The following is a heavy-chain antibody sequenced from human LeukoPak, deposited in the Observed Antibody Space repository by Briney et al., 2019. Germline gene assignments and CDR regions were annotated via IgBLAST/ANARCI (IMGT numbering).Heavy chain of an antibody. V-gene: IGHV5-51*01. D-gene: IGHD6-13*01. CDR1: GYXFTNYW. Sequence: GESLKISCNGSGYXFTNYWICWVRQMPGKGLEWMGIIYPGDSATRYSPSFQGQVTISADKSISTAYLQWSSLKASDTAMYYCARARAGLFDYWGQGTLVAVSS. J-gene: IGHJ4*02. CDR2: IYPGDSAT. CDR3: ARARAGLFDY.